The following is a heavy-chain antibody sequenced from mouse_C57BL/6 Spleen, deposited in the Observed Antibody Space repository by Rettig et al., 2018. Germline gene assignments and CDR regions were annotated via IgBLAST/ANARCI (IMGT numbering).Heavy chain of an antibody. J-gene: IGHJ2*01. CDR3: AYSNYYFDY. CDR1: GYSITSGYY. Sequence: GLVKPSQSLSLTCSVTGYSITSGYYWNWIRQFPGNKLEWMGYISYDGSNNYNTSLKNRISITRDTSKNQFFLKLNSVTTEDTATYYCAYSNYYFDYWGQGTTLTVSS. V-gene: IGHV3-6*01. D-gene: IGHD2-5*01. CDR2: ISYDGSN.